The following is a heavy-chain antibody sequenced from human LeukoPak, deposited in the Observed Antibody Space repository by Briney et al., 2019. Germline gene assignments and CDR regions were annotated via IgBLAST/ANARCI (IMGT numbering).Heavy chain of an antibody. V-gene: IGHV4-59*01. CDR1: GASTSAYY. CDR2: SYSGGNA. J-gene: IGHJ3*01. D-gene: IGHD1-26*01. CDR3: AHSKRGGGYYINAFAV. Sequence: SETLSLTCTVSGASTSAYYWSWIRQPPGKGLEWIGYSYSGGNANYNPSLKTRVTISIDTSENQFSLRLTSVTAADTAVYFCAHSKRGGGYYINAFAVWGQGTLVTISS.